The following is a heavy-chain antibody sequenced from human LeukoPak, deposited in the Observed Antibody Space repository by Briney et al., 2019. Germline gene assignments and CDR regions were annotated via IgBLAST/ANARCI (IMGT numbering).Heavy chain of an antibody. CDR2: INSDGSTT. CDR1: GFTFSSYW. V-gene: IGHV3-74*01. J-gene: IGHJ4*02. Sequence: PGGSLRLSCAASGFTFSSYWMHWVRQAPGKGLVWVSRINSDGSTTNYADSVQGRFTISRDNAKNTLYLQMNSLRAEDTALYYCARSSGNYRPFDSWGRGTLVTVSS. D-gene: IGHD1-26*01. CDR3: ARSSGNYRPFDS.